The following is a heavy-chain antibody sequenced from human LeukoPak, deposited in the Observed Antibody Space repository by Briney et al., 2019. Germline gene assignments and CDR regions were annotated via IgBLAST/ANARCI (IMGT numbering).Heavy chain of an antibody. Sequence: GGSLRLSCTASGFILSNYAIHWVRQAPGKGLEWVAQLRSDETYRHYADSVKGRFTISRDNAKNTLNLQMNSLRAEDTAVYYCARDLGQYYDTSDNWFDPWGQGTLVTVSS. CDR3: ARDLGQYYDTSDNWFDP. CDR2: LRSDETYR. CDR1: GFILSNYA. J-gene: IGHJ5*02. V-gene: IGHV3-33*08. D-gene: IGHD3-22*01.